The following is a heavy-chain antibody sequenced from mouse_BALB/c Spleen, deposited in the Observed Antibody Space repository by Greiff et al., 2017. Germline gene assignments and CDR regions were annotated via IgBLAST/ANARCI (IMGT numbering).Heavy chain of an antibody. V-gene: IGHV14-3*02. J-gene: IGHJ2*01. CDR2: IDPANGNT. Sequence: VQLKQSGAELVKPGASVKLSCTASGFNIKDTYMHWVKQRPEQGLEWIGRIDPANGNTKYDPKFQGKATITADTSSNTAYLQLSSLTSEDTAVYYCARSTDYGPDYWGQGTTLTVSS. D-gene: IGHD1-1*01. CDR3: ARSTDYGPDY. CDR1: GFNIKDTY.